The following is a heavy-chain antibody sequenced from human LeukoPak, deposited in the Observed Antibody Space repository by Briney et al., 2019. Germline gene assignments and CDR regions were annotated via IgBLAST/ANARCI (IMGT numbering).Heavy chain of an antibody. V-gene: IGHV5-51*01. D-gene: IGHD5-24*01. J-gene: IGHJ3*02. CDR1: GYSFTNYW. CDR2: IYPADSET. CDR3: ARTRDNRADAFDI. Sequence: GSLTISCMGSGYSFTNYWVSWGRQRPGEGLGRVGIIYPADSETRSSPSFQGPVTISAGKSTSTAYLPWSSQKASNTAIYYCARTRDNRADAFDIWGQGTMVTVSS.